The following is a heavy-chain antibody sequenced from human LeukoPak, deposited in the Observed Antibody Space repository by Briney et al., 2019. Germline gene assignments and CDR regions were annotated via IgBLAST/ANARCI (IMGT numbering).Heavy chain of an antibody. CDR2: ISYDGSNK. CDR1: GFTFSSYA. Sequence: GGSLRLSCAASGFTFSSYAMSWVRQAPGKGLEWVAVISYDGSNKYYADSVKGRFTISRDNSKNTLYLQMNSLRAEDTAVYYCAKELGTGENYWGQGTLVTVSS. J-gene: IGHJ4*02. CDR3: AKELGTGENY. V-gene: IGHV3-30*18. D-gene: IGHD7-27*01.